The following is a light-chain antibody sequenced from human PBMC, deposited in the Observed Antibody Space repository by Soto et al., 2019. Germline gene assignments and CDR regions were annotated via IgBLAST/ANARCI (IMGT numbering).Light chain of an antibody. Sequence: QSALTQPPSASGYPGQSVTISCTGTSSDVGAYKYVSWYQQYPGKAPKLMIYEVGKGPSGVPDRFSGSKSGNTASLTVSGLQAEDEADYYCTSYVGSDIWVFGGGTKLTVL. J-gene: IGLJ3*02. CDR2: EVG. CDR1: SSDVGAYKY. CDR3: TSYVGSDIWV. V-gene: IGLV2-8*01.